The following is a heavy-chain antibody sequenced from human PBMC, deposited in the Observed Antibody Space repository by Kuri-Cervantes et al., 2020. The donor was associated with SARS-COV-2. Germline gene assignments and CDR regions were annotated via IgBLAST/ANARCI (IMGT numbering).Heavy chain of an antibody. Sequence: GGSLRLSCAASGFTFSSYAMSWVRQAPGKGLEWVSAISGSGGSTYSADSVKGRFTISRDNSKNTLYLQMNSLKTEDTAVYYCTTPDYDILTGYYPYYYYYGMDVWGQGTTVTVSS. CDR3: TTPDYDILTGYYPYYYYYGMDV. V-gene: IGHV3-23*01. D-gene: IGHD3-9*01. CDR1: GFTFSSYA. CDR2: ISGSGGST. J-gene: IGHJ6*02.